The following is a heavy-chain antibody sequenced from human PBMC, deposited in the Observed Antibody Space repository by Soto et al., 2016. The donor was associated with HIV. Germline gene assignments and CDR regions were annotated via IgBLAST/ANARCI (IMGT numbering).Heavy chain of an antibody. V-gene: IGHV3-23*01. D-gene: IGHD3-16*02. CDR3: AKGSMITFGGVITLEGDAFDI. CDR2: LSGSGDSS. CDR1: GFTFSSYA. Sequence: EVQLLESGGGLVQPGGSLRLSCVVSGFTFSSYAMSWVRQATGERLEWVSTLSGSGDSSYYADSVKGRFIISRDNSKSTLYLQMNSLRADDTAIYYCAKGSMITFGGVITLEGDAFDIWGQGTMVTSLQ. J-gene: IGHJ3*02.